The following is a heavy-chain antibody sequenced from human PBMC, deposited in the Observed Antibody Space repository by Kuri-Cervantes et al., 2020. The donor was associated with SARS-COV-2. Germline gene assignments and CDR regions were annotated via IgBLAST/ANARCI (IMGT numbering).Heavy chain of an antibody. D-gene: IGHD1-26*01. CDR1: GYSISSGYH. CDR3: ARVYSQSYFDN. Sequence: GSLRLSCNVSGYSISSGYHWGWIRQPPGKGLDWIATIYHTGRTYYNPSLESRVAISLDTSENQFSLKLSSVTAADTAVYYCARVYSQSYFDNWGQGTLVTVSS. J-gene: IGHJ4*02. CDR2: IYHTGRT. V-gene: IGHV4-38-2*02.